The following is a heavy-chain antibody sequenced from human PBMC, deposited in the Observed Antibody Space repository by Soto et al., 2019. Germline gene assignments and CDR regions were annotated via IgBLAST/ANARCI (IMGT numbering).Heavy chain of an antibody. Sequence: QVQLQESGPGLVKPSETLSLTCTVSGGSISSYYWRWIRQPPGTGLEWIGYVSYSGSANYNPSLKSRFTIAIDMSKNRFSRKLSSVTAADTAIYYCATSEDCTSTSCYSFDYWGQGALVTVSS. CDR3: ATSEDCTSTSCYSFDY. CDR1: GGSISSYY. J-gene: IGHJ4*02. V-gene: IGHV4-59*08. CDR2: VSYSGSA. D-gene: IGHD2-2*01.